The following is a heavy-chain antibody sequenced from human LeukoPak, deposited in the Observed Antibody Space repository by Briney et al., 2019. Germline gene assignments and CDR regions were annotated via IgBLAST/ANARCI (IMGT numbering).Heavy chain of an antibody. CDR2: IYSGGST. CDR1: GFTFSSYA. CDR3: ARVTAIIGWIDY. J-gene: IGHJ4*02. Sequence: PGGSLRLSCAASGFTFSSYAMSWVRQAPGKGLEWVSVIYSGGSTYYADSVKGRFTISRDNSKNTLYLQMNSLRAEDTAVYYCARVTAIIGWIDYWGQGTLVTVSS. D-gene: IGHD5-18*01. V-gene: IGHV3-53*01.